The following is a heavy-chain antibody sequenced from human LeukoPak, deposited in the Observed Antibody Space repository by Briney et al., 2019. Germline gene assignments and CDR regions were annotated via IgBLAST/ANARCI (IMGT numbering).Heavy chain of an antibody. Sequence: PSETLPLTCTVSGASIRRHYWSWIRQSAGKGLEWMGRIYQSGSNSENTNYNPSLESRVTVAADTSNNQFSLTLSSVTAADAAVYYCARASLSIGGYSSFDYWGQGILVAVSS. V-gene: IGHV4-4*07. CDR3: ARASLSIGGYSSFDY. CDR2: IYQSGSNSENT. J-gene: IGHJ4*02. D-gene: IGHD2-15*01. CDR1: GASIRRHY.